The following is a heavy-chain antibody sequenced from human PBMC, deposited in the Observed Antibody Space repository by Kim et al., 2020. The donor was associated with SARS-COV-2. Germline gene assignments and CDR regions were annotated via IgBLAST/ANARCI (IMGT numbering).Heavy chain of an antibody. D-gene: IGHD2-2*01. J-gene: IGHJ3*02. CDR3: AKPAIVVVPAAREDHAFDI. Sequence: GGSLRLSCAASGFTFSSYAMSWVRQAPGKGLEWVSAISGSGGSTYYADSVKGRFTISRDNSTNTLYLQMNSLRAEDTAVYYCAKPAIVVVPAAREDHAFDIWGQGTMVTVSS. CDR2: ISGSGGST. CDR1: GFTFSSYA. V-gene: IGHV3-23*01.